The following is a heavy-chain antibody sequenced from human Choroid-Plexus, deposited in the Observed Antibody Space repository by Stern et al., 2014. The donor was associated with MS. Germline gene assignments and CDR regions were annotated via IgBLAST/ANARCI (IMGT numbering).Heavy chain of an antibody. Sequence: QLVQSGGGVVQPGRPLRLSCAASGFSFSSFGMHWVRQAPGKGLEWVALISYDGSKDYADSVKGRFAIPRDNSKNTLYLQMNSLRAEDTAVYYCAKDRQYLTFFFDFWGQGSLVTVSS. CDR1: GFSFSSFG. J-gene: IGHJ4*02. CDR2: ISYDGSK. CDR3: AKDRQYLTFFFDF. V-gene: IGHV3-30*18. D-gene: IGHD2/OR15-2a*01.